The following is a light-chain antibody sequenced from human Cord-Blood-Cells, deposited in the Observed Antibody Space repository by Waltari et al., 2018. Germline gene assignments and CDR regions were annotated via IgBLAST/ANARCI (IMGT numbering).Light chain of an antibody. CDR1: QSVSSN. J-gene: IGKJ2*03. V-gene: IGKV3-15*01. CDR2: GAS. Sequence: EIAITQSPATLSVSPGERATLSCSATQSVSSNLTWYQQKPGQAPRLLIFGASTRATGIAARIIGSGSGRKFTLTISSLQSEDFAVSYCQQYNNWPPYSFGQGTKLEIK. CDR3: QQYNNWPPYS.